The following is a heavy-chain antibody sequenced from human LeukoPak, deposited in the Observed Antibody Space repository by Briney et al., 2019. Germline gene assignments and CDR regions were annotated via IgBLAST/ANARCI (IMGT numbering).Heavy chain of an antibody. CDR1: DDSIRSYY. D-gene: IGHD2-15*01. Sequence: PSETLSLTCTVSDDSIRSYYWSWIRQPPGKGLEWIAYIYYTGSTNYNPSLKSRVTISVDTSKKQFSLKLSSVTAADTAVYYCARHGGFFDYWGQGTLVTVSS. CDR2: IYYTGST. CDR3: ARHGGFFDY. V-gene: IGHV4-59*08. J-gene: IGHJ4*02.